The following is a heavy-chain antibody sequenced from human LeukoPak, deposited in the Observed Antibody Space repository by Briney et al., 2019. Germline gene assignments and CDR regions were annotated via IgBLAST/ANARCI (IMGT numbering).Heavy chain of an antibody. V-gene: IGHV3-7*04. Sequence: GGSLRLSCAASGFTFSAYWMTWVRQAPGEGLEWVANIKRDGSENYYVDSMRGRFTISRDNAKDSLFLEMNSLRAEDTAVYYCARGPMNSGSYVYNYYSLDVWGQGTTVTVS. CDR3: ARGPMNSGSYVYNYYSLDV. CDR1: GFTFSAYW. D-gene: IGHD1-26*01. CDR2: IKRDGSEN. J-gene: IGHJ6*02.